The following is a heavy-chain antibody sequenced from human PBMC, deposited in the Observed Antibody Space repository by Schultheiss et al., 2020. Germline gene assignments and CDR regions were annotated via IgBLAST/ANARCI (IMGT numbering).Heavy chain of an antibody. D-gene: IGHD5-18*01. Sequence: SATLSLTCTVSGGSISSGGYYWSWIRQHPGKGLEWIGYIYYSGSTYYNPSLKSRVTISVDTSKNQFSLKLSSVTAADTAVYYCARESTDGYSYGYYYYGMDVWGQGTTVTVSS. J-gene: IGHJ6*02. CDR3: ARESTDGYSYGYYYYGMDV. CDR2: IYYSGST. CDR1: GGSISSGGYY. V-gene: IGHV4-31*03.